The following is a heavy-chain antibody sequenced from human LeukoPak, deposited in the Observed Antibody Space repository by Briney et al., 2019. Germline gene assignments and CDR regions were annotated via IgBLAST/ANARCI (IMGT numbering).Heavy chain of an antibody. J-gene: IGHJ6*02. Sequence: SETLSLTCTVSGGSISSGGYYWSWIRQHPGKGLEWIGYIYYSGSTNYNPSLKSRVTISVDTSKNQFSLKLSSVTAADTAVYYCAREPVGATAYYYGMDVWGQGTTVTVSS. CDR1: GGSISSGGYY. CDR2: IYYSGST. CDR3: AREPVGATAYYYGMDV. V-gene: IGHV4-61*08. D-gene: IGHD1-26*01.